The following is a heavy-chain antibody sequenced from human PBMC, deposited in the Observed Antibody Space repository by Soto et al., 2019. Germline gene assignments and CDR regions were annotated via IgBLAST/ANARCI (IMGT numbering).Heavy chain of an antibody. CDR1: GGTFSSYA. J-gene: IGHJ6*02. CDR2: IIPIFGTA. CDR3: AKPQNDFWSGRPPYYYYGMDV. V-gene: IGHV1-69*13. Sequence: GASVKVSCKASGGTFSSYAISWVRQAPGQGLEWMGGIIPIFGTANYAQKFQGRVTITADESTSTAYMELSSLRSEDTAVYYCAKPQNDFWSGRPPYYYYGMDVWGQGTTVTVSS. D-gene: IGHD3-3*01.